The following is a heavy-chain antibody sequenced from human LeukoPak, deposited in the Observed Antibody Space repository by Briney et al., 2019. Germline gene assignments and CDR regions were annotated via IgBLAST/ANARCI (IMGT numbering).Heavy chain of an antibody. J-gene: IGHJ4*02. CDR1: GYTLTELS. D-gene: IGHD3-22*01. CDR3: GTLPRDSSGYRTKRWGLFDY. CDR2: FDPEDGET. Sequence: ASVNVSCKVSGYTLTELSMHWVRQAPGKGLEWMGGFDPEDGETIYAQKFQGRVTMTEDTSTDTAYMELSSLRSEDTAVYYCGTLPRDSSGYRTKRWGLFDYWGQGTLVTVSS. V-gene: IGHV1-24*01.